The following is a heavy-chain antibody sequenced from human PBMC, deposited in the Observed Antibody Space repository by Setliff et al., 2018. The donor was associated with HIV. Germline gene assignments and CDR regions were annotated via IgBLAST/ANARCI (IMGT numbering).Heavy chain of an antibody. D-gene: IGHD3-10*01. CDR2: IHYGGYF. Sequence: SETLSLTCTVSGDSFKSSRYYWGWIRQPPGKGLEWIGNIHYGGYFWYSPSLKSRVTISVDTSKNQFSLKLSSVTAADTAVYYCARVGSWHYGGRVLDFWGQGTLVTVSS. CDR1: GDSFKSSRYY. CDR3: ARVGSWHYGGRVLDF. V-gene: IGHV4-39*01. J-gene: IGHJ4*02.